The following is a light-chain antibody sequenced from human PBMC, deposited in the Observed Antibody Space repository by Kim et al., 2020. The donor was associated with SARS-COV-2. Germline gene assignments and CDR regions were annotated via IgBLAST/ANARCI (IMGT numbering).Light chain of an antibody. Sequence: SPGERATLSCRASQSVSSYLAWYQQKPGQAPRLLIYDASNRATGIPARFSGSGSGTDFTLTISSLEPEDFAVYYCQQRSNWPPWTFGQGTKV. CDR2: DAS. CDR1: QSVSSY. CDR3: QQRSNWPPWT. V-gene: IGKV3-11*01. J-gene: IGKJ1*01.